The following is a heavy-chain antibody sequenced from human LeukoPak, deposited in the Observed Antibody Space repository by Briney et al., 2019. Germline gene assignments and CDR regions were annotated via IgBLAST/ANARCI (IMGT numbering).Heavy chain of an antibody. CDR1: GGSFNGYY. D-gene: IGHD6-6*01. CDR3: ARRSEYSYSSGVNY. V-gene: IGHV4-34*01. Sequence: SETLSLTCAGQGGSFNGYYCNWIRQAPGKGLEWIGEINQSGNINYNPSLKSRVTMSVDTSKNQFSPNLISLTAADTAVYYCARRSEYSYSSGVNYWGQGTLVTVSS. J-gene: IGHJ4*02. CDR2: INQSGNI.